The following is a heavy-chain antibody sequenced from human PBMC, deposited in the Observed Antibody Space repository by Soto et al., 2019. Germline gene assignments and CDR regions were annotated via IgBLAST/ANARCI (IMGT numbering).Heavy chain of an antibody. V-gene: IGHV3-48*02. CDR1: GFIFSSYA. J-gene: IGHJ5*02. CDR2: ISSDSSKI. Sequence: GGSLRLSCAASGFIFSSYAMNWVRQAPGKGLEWVSFISSDSSKIYYANSVKGRFTISRDNAKNSLSLQMSGLSDEDTAVYYCARRESARGIDSNWFDPWGQGTLVTVSS. CDR3: ARRESARGIDSNWFDP. D-gene: IGHD5-12*01.